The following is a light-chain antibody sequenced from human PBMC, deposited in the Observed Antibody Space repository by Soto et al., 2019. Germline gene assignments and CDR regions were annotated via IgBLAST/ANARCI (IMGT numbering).Light chain of an antibody. CDR3: MQRIEFPLT. Sequence: DIVTTQTPLSLPVTPGEPASISCGSSQSLLDSDDGNTYLDWYLQKPGQSPQLLIYTVSYRASGVPDRFSGSGSGTDFTLKISRVEAEDVGVYYCMQRIEFPLTFGGGTKVDIK. CDR1: QSLLDSDDGNTY. CDR2: TVS. V-gene: IGKV2-40*01. J-gene: IGKJ4*01.